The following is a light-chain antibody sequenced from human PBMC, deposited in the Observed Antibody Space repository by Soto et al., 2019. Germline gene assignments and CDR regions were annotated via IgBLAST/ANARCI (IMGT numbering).Light chain of an antibody. CDR2: EAS. CDR3: QQYNGYWT. CDR1: QSISGS. V-gene: IGKV1-5*03. Sequence: DIQMTQSPSTLSASVGDRVTITCRASQSISGSLAWYQQKPGKAPKLLIYEASNLKSGVPSRFSGSGYGTAYTLTISSLQPDASASYYCQQYNGYWTFGQGTRVEIK. J-gene: IGKJ1*01.